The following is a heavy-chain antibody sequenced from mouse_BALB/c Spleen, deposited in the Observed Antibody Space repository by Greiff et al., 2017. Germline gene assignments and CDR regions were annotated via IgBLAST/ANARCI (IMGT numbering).Heavy chain of an antibody. J-gene: IGHJ4*01. Sequence: EVKLVESGGGLVKPGGSLKLSCAASGFTFSDYYMYWVRQTPEKRLEWVATISDGGSYTYYPDSVKGRFTISRDNAKNNLYLQMSSLKSEDTAMYYCAREHYYAMDYWGQGTSVTVSS. V-gene: IGHV5-4*02. CDR1: GFTFSDYY. CDR2: ISDGGSYT. CDR3: AREHYYAMDY.